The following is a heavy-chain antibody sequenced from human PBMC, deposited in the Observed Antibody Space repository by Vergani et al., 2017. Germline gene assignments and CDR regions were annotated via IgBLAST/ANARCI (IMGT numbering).Heavy chain of an antibody. Sequence: QVQLQQWGAGLLKPSETLSLTCAVYGGSFSGYYWSWIRQPPGKGLEWIGEINHSGSTNYNPSLKSRVTISVDTSKNQFSLKLSSVTAADTAVYYCARHVGAAVAEGWFDPWGQGTLVTVSS. CDR1: GGSFSGYY. CDR2: INHSGST. CDR3: ARHVGAAVAEGWFDP. J-gene: IGHJ5*02. D-gene: IGHD6-19*01. V-gene: IGHV4-34*01.